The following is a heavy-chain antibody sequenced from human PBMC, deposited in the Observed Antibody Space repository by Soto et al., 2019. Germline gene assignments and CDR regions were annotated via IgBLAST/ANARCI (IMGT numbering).Heavy chain of an antibody. D-gene: IGHD7-27*01. CDR1: GYTFSRFG. V-gene: IGHV1-18*01. J-gene: IGHJ5*01. Sequence: ASVRVSYETSGYTFSRFGMGWVRQAPEQGLEWMGWISGYGDPDYAQKFQGRLTMTTDTSTSTVYMELSSLRSDDTAVYYCARSGDGNWFESWGQGTLVTVSS. CDR3: ARSGDGNWFES. CDR2: ISGYGDP.